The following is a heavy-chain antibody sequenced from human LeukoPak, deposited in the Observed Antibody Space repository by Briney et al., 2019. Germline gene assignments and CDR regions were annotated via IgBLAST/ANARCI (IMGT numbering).Heavy chain of an antibody. D-gene: IGHD6-19*01. CDR3: SKVDEPAGSGWFTTADY. J-gene: IGHJ4*02. Sequence: GGSLRLSCAASGFTFSNYGMHWVRQAPGKGLEWLAVITYDGSGKYYADSVRGRFTISRDNSRNTLYLQINSLRAEDTAVYHCSKVDEPAGSGWFTTADYWGRGTLVTVSS. V-gene: IGHV3-30*18. CDR1: GFTFSNYG. CDR2: ITYDGSGK.